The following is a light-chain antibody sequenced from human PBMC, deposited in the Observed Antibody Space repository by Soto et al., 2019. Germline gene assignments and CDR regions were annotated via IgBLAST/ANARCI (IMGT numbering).Light chain of an antibody. Sequence: DVVMTQSPLSRSVTLGQPASISCRSGRSLVYSDGNTYVSWFHQRPGQSPRRLIYQVSNRDSGVPDRFSASGSGTDFTLKISRVEAEDVGVYYCFQSTHWPWTFGQGTKVEIK. J-gene: IGKJ1*01. CDR3: FQSTHWPWT. CDR2: QVS. CDR1: RSLVYSDGNTY. V-gene: IGKV2-30*01.